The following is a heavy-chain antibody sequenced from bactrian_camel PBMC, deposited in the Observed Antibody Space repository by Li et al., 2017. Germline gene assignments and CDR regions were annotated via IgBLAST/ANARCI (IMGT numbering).Heavy chain of an antibody. CDR2: ISSDSST. Sequence: HVQLVESGGGSVQPGGSLKLSCTATWLTFDDSDMGWYRQAPECELVSTISSDSSTYYADSVKGRFTISRDNAKNTVYLQMDSLKPEDTAVYYCAADRGYGLDCDDGAGYWGQGTQVTVS. CDR3: AADRGYGLDCDDGAGY. V-gene: IGHV3S55*01. J-gene: IGHJ6*01. CDR1: WLTFDDSD. D-gene: IGHD3*01.